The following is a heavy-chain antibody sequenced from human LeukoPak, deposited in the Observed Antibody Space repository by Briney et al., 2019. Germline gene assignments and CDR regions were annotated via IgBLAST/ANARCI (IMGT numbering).Heavy chain of an antibody. V-gene: IGHV4-59*01. CDR3: ASLSRQGHYAMDV. J-gene: IGHJ6*02. CDR1: GGSISSYY. Sequence: SGTLSLTCTVSGGSISSYYWRWIRQSPGKGLELIGYMHYTGNTKYNSSLKGRVTISLDKCKNHFSLRLSSVTAADTAVYYCASLSRQGHYAMDVGGQETMVTV. CDR2: MHYTGNT.